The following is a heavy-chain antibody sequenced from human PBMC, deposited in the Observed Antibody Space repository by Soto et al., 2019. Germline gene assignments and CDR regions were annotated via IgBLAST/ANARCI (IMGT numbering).Heavy chain of an antibody. CDR3: ARAPRSSYEDPYYYYYGMDV. CDR1: GGTFSSYA. J-gene: IGHJ6*02. CDR2: IIPIFGTA. D-gene: IGHD5-18*01. Sequence: SVTVSCKASGGTFSSYAISWVRQAPGQGLEWMGGIIPIFGTANYAQKFQGRVTITADESTSTAYMELSSLRSEDTAVYYCARAPRSSYEDPYYYYYGMDVWGQGTTVTVSS. V-gene: IGHV1-69*13.